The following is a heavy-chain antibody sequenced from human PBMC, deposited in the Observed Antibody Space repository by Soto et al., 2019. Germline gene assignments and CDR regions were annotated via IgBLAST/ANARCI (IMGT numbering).Heavy chain of an antibody. D-gene: IGHD3-22*01. Sequence: GGSLRLSCAASGFTFSSYAMSWVRQAPGKGLEWVSAISGSGGSTYYADSVKGRFTISRDNSKNTLYLQMNSLRAEDTAVYYCAKDFSIVVADGAAFDIWGQGTMVTVSS. CDR3: AKDFSIVVADGAAFDI. CDR1: GFTFSSYA. J-gene: IGHJ3*02. CDR2: ISGSGGST. V-gene: IGHV3-23*01.